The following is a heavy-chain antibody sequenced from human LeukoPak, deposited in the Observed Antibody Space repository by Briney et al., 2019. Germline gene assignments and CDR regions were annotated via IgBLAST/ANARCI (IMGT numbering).Heavy chain of an antibody. CDR3: ARSGNTVTTTLFDY. CDR1: GGSISSGGSS. J-gene: IGHJ4*02. V-gene: IGHV4-30-2*01. CDR2: IYHSGST. Sequence: ASQTRSLTCAVSGGSISSGGSSWSWIRQPPGKGREWIGYIYHSGSTYYNPSLKSRVTLSVDRSKNQFSLKLSSVTAADTAVYYCARSGNTVTTTLFDYWGQGTLVTVSS. D-gene: IGHD4-17*01.